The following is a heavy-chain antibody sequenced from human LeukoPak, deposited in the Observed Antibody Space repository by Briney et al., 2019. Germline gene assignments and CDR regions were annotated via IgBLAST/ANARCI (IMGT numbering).Heavy chain of an antibody. Sequence: GGSLRLSCAASGFAFDSYGMHWVRQAPGKGLEYVSAISRNGGSTFYANSVKVRFTISRDNSKNTLYLQMGSLRAEDTAVYYCGRGGYDFDAWGPGTTVSVFS. CDR1: GFAFDSYG. CDR2: ISRNGGST. CDR3: GRGGYDFDA. V-gene: IGHV3-64*01. J-gene: IGHJ6*02. D-gene: IGHD3/OR15-3a*01.